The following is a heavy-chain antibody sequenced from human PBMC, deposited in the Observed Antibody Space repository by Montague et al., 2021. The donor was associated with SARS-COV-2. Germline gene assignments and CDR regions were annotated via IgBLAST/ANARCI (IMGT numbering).Heavy chain of an antibody. Sequence: CAISGDSVSNNRAAWNWIRQSPSGGLQWLGRTYLRTQWFHHYAXXXEGRITVNADASKNHFSLQLTSVTPEDSAKYFCVRSQYSNTWFFDYWGQGAQVTVSS. J-gene: IGHJ4*02. CDR3: VRSQYSNTWFFDY. V-gene: IGHV6-1*01. CDR1: GDSVSNNRAA. D-gene: IGHD6-6*01. CDR2: TYLRTQWFH.